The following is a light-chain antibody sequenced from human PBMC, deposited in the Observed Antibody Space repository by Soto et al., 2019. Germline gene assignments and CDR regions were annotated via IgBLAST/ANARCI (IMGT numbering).Light chain of an antibody. CDR3: QQYYSTPLT. CDR2: WAS. Sequence: DIVMTQSPDSLAVSLGERATINCKSSQSVLYSSNNKNYLAWYQQKPGQPPKLLIYWASTRESGVPDRFSGSGSGTDFTLTISRLQAEDGAVYYCQQYYSTPLTFGVWTKVEIK. J-gene: IGKJ4*01. V-gene: IGKV4-1*01. CDR1: QSVLYSSNNKNY.